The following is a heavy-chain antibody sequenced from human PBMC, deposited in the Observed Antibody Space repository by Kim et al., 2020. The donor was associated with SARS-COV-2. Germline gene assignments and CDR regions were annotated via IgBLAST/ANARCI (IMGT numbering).Heavy chain of an antibody. CDR3: ARDRRRGEYYVDY. Sequence: YSPSLKGRVTGSIDTSKNQSSLKLSSVTAADTAVYYCARDRRRGEYYVDYWGQGTLVTVSS. V-gene: IGHV4-59*01. D-gene: IGHD3-10*01. J-gene: IGHJ4*02.